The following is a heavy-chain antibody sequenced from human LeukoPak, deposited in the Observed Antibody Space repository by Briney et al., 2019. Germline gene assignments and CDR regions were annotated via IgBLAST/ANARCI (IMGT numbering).Heavy chain of an antibody. V-gene: IGHV3-11*01. CDR1: GFTFSDSY. CDR2: ISSSGSST. J-gene: IGHJ4*02. D-gene: IGHD3-22*01. CDR3: ARDGSAYSYYFDY. Sequence: PGGSLRLSCAASGFTFSDSYMSWIRQAPGKGLEWLSYISSSGSSTYYADSVKGRFTISRDSAKNSLYLQMNNLRAEDTAVYYCARDGSAYSYYFDYWGQGTLVTVSS.